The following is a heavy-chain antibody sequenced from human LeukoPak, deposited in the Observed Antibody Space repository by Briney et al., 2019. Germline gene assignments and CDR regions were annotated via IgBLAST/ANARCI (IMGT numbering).Heavy chain of an antibody. V-gene: IGHV1-69*13. CDR1: GGTFSSYA. Sequence: GASVTVSCKASGGTFSSYAISWVRQAPGQGLEWMGGIIPIFGTANYAQKFQGRVTITADESTSTAYMELSSLRSEDTAVYYCARSEEVKMGYSGSWLNYYFDYWGQGTLVTVSS. J-gene: IGHJ4*02. CDR2: IIPIFGTA. D-gene: IGHD6-13*01. CDR3: ARSEEVKMGYSGSWLNYYFDY.